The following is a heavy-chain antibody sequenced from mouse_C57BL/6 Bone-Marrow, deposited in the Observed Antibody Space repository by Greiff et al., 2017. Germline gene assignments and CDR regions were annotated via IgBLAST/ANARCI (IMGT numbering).Heavy chain of an antibody. D-gene: IGHD2-2*01. V-gene: IGHV1-26*01. CDR3: ARWLPYDFDY. CDR1: GYTFTDYY. CDR2: INPNNGGT. Sequence: VQLQQSGPELVKPGASVKISCKASGYTFTDYYMNWVKQSHGKSLEWIGDINPNNGGTSYNQKFKGKATLTVDKSSSTAYMELRSLTSEDSAVYYCARWLPYDFDYWGQGTTLTVSS. J-gene: IGHJ2*01.